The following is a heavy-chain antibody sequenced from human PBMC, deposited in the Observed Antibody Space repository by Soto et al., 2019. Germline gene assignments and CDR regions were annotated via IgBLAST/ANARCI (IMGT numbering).Heavy chain of an antibody. CDR1: GYSFTTDW. J-gene: IGHJ3*02. CDR2: IYPGDSHT. V-gene: IGHV5-10-1*01. CDR3: TTDGGGRSGSYRDAFDI. D-gene: IGHD1-26*01. Sequence: PGESLKISCKGSGYSFTTDWINWVRQMPGKGLEWMGKIYPGDSHTINSPSFQGRVTMSADKSINTAYLQWSSLKTEDTAVYYCTTDGGGRSGSYRDAFDIWGQGTMVTVSS.